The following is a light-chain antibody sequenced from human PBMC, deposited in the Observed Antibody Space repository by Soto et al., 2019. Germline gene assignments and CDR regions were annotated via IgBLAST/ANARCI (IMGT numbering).Light chain of an antibody. Sequence: QSALAQPASVSGSPGQSITISCTGTASDVGGYNYVSWYRQHPRKAPKLMIYEVSNRPSGVSNRFSGSKSGNTASLTISGLQAEDEADYYCSSYTGSSSLAFGGGTKVTVL. CDR3: SSYTGSSSLA. CDR1: ASDVGGYNY. J-gene: IGLJ2*01. CDR2: EVS. V-gene: IGLV2-14*01.